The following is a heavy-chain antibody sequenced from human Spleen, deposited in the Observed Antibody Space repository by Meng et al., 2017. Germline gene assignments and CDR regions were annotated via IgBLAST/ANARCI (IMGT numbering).Heavy chain of an antibody. V-gene: IGHV1-18*01. Sequence: QVQLVQSGAEVRKPGASVKVSCKASGYTFTHHGIGGVRLAPGQGLEWMGWISGYNGDTHYAQKVQGRVTMTIDASTSTAYMELRSLRSDDTAVYYCSRGTPGRRYADYWGQGTLVTVSS. D-gene: IGHD3-10*01. J-gene: IGHJ4*02. CDR2: ISGYNGDT. CDR1: GYTFTHHG. CDR3: SRGTPGRRYADY.